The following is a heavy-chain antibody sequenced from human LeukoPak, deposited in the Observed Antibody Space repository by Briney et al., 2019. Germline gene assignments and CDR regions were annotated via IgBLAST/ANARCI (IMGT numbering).Heavy chain of an antibody. CDR1: GYTFTIYG. V-gene: IGHV1-18*01. Sequence: ASVTVSCTASGYTFTIYGSSWVRQAPGQGLEGMGWISAYNGNTNYAQKLQGRVTMTTDTSTSTTYMELRSLRSDDTAVYYCARDEWAIDYGGNIILDYWGQGTLVTVSS. J-gene: IGHJ4*02. CDR2: ISAYNGNT. CDR3: ARDEWAIDYGGNIILDY. D-gene: IGHD4-23*01.